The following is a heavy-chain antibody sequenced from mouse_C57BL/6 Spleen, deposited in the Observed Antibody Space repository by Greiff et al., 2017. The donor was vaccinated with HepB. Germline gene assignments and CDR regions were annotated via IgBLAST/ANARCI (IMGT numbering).Heavy chain of an antibody. Sequence: VKLVESGEGLVKPGGSLKLSCAASGFTFSSYAMSWVRQTPEKRLEWVAYISSGGDYIYYADTVKGRFTISRDNARNTLYLQMSSLKSEDTAMYYCTRDPDSSGYFDYWGQGTTLTVSS. CDR3: TRDPDSSGYFDY. V-gene: IGHV5-9-1*02. D-gene: IGHD3-2*02. CDR2: ISSGGDYI. J-gene: IGHJ2*01. CDR1: GFTFSSYA.